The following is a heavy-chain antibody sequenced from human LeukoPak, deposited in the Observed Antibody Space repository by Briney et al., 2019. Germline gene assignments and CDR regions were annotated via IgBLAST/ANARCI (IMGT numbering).Heavy chain of an antibody. J-gene: IGHJ4*02. CDR3: ARGDKAMVTLKMVHFDG. CDR1: GFTFSPYG. Sequence: GGSLRLSCAASGFTFSPYGMNWVRQAPGKGLEWVSSISSGATSIYYADSVKGRFIISRDNAQNLLFLQMNSLRGKDTAVYYCARGDKAMVTLKMVHFDGWGQGTLVTVSS. D-gene: IGHD5-18*01. CDR2: ISSGATSI. V-gene: IGHV3-21*01.